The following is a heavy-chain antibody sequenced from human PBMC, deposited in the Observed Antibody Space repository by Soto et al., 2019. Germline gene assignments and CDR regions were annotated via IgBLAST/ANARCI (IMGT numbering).Heavy chain of an antibody. CDR3: AVGYCSGGSCYHGAEYFQH. CDR1: GFTFSSYS. D-gene: IGHD2-15*01. CDR2: ISSSSSTI. Sequence: GGSLRLSCAASGFTFSSYSMNGVRQAPGKGLEWVSYISSSSSTIYYADSVKGRFTISRDNAKNSLYLQMNSLRAEDTAVYYSAVGYCSGGSCYHGAEYFQHWGQGTLVTVSS. V-gene: IGHV3-48*01. J-gene: IGHJ1*01.